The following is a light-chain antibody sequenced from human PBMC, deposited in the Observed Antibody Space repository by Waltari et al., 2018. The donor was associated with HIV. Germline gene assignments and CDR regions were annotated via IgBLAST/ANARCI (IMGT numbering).Light chain of an antibody. CDR2: GNN. CDR1: SSNIGAGYD. V-gene: IGLV1-40*01. Sequence: QSVLTQPPSVSGAPGQRVTISCTGSSSNIGAGYDVHWYQQVPGTAPKLLIYGNNKRPAGVPDRFSASKSVASPSLAITGLQAEDEADYYCQSYDSSLTGSVFGGGTKLTVL. J-gene: IGLJ2*01. CDR3: QSYDSSLTGSV.